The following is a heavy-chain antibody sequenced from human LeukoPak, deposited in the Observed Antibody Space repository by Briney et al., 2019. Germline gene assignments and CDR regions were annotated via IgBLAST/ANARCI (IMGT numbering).Heavy chain of an antibody. J-gene: IGHJ4*02. CDR2: IIPIFGTA. Sequence: GSSVKVSCKASGGTFSSYAISWVRQAPGQGLEWMGGIIPIFGTANYAQKFQGRVTITADKSTSTAYMELSSLRSEDTAVYYCARLRDAYDSSGYYDNWGQGTLVTVSS. CDR3: ARLRDAYDSSGYYDN. V-gene: IGHV1-69*06. CDR1: GGTFSSYA. D-gene: IGHD3-22*01.